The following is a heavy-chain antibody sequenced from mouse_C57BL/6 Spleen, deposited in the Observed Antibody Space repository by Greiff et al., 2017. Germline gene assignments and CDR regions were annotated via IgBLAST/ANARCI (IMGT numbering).Heavy chain of an antibody. J-gene: IGHJ3*01. CDR2: IDPENGDT. CDR1: GFNIKDDY. Sequence: EVKLQESGAELVRPGASVKLSCTASGFNIKDDYMHWVKQRPEQGLEWIGWIDPENGDTEYASKFQGKATITADTSSNTAYLQLSSLTSEDTAGYYCTTPLAYWGQGTLVTVSA. CDR3: TTPLAY. V-gene: IGHV14-4*01.